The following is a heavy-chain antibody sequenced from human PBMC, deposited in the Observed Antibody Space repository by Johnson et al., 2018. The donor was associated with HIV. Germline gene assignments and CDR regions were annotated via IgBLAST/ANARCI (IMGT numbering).Heavy chain of an antibody. CDR3: ARDVGRAENLDAFDI. Sequence: VQLVESGGGLVQPGGSLRLSCAASGFTFSSYWMSWVRQAPGKGLEWVANIKQDGSEKYYEDSVKGRFTISRDNAEDSLYLQMNSLRAEVTAVYYCARDVGRAENLDAFDIWGQGTMVTVSS. V-gene: IGHV3-7*01. CDR2: IKQDGSEK. CDR1: GFTFSSYW. D-gene: IGHD2-15*01. J-gene: IGHJ3*02.